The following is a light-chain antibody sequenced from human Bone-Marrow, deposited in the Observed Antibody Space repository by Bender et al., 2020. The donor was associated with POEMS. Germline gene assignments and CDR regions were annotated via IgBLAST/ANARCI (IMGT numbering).Light chain of an antibody. CDR2: GNV. Sequence: QSVLTQPPSVSGAPGQRVTISCTGNSSNIGAGYDVQWYQQLPGTAPKILIYGNVNRPSGVPDRFSGSKSGTSASLAITGLQAEDEGDYYCQSYDNSLGGWVFGGGTKLTVL. CDR1: SSNIGAGYD. V-gene: IGLV1-40*01. J-gene: IGLJ3*02. CDR3: QSYDNSLGGWV.